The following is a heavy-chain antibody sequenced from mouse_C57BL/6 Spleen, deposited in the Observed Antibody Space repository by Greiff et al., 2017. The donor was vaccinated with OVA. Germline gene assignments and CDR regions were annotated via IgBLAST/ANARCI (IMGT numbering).Heavy chain of an antibody. CDR1: GYTFTSYW. J-gene: IGHJ2*01. V-gene: IGHV1-53*01. CDR2: INPSNGGT. D-gene: IGHD2-1*01. CDR3: AIYHYGNVYFDY. Sequence: VQLQQPGTELVKPGASVKLSCKASGYTFTSYWMHWVKQRPGQGLEWIGNINPSNGGTNYNEKFKSKATLTVDKSSSTAYLQLSSLTSEDSAVYYCAIYHYGNVYFDYWGQGTTLTVSS.